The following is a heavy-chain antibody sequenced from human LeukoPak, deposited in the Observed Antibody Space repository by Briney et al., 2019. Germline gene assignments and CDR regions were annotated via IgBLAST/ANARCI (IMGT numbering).Heavy chain of an antibody. Sequence: ASVKVSCKASGYTFTSYGISWVRQAPGQGLEWMGWISAYNGNTNYAQKLQGRVTMTTDTSTSTAYMELRSLRSDDTAVYYCARTRTRDSSGYYYHFAYWGQGTLVTVSS. J-gene: IGHJ4*02. D-gene: IGHD3-22*01. CDR3: ARTRTRDSSGYYYHFAY. V-gene: IGHV1-18*01. CDR1: GYTFTSYG. CDR2: ISAYNGNT.